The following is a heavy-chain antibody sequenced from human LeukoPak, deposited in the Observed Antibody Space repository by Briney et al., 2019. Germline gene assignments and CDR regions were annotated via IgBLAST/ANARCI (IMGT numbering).Heavy chain of an antibody. CDR3: ARERAPAAVPDC. CDR2: ISSSSGYI. CDR1: GFTFSSYS. D-gene: IGHD6-13*01. V-gene: IGHV3-21*01. Sequence: GGSLRLSCAASGFTFSSYSMNWVRQAPGKGLEWVSSISSSSGYIYYADSVKGRFTISRDNAKNSLYLQMNSLRAEDTAVYYCARERAPAAVPDCWGQGTLVTVSS. J-gene: IGHJ4*02.